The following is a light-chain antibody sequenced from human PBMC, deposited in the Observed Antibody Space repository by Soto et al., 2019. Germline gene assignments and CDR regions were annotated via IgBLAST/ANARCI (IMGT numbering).Light chain of an antibody. CDR2: GNS. J-gene: IGLJ3*02. V-gene: IGLV1-40*01. CDR1: SSNIGAGYG. Sequence: QAVVTQPPSVSGAPGQRVTISCTGSSSNIGAGYGVHWYQQLPGTAPKLLIYGNSNRPSGVPDRFSGSKSGTSASLAITGLRAEDEADYYRQSYDSSLSGWVFGGGTKLTVL. CDR3: QSYDSSLSGWV.